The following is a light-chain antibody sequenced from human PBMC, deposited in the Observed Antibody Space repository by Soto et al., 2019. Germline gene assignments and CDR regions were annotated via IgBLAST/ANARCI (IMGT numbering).Light chain of an antibody. J-gene: IGLJ3*02. CDR1: SSNIGSNT. CDR3: AAWDDSLLGV. V-gene: IGLV1-44*01. CDR2: SNN. Sequence: QSVLTQPPSASGTPGQRVTISCSGSSSNIGSNTVNWYQQLPGTAPKPLIYSNNQRPSGVPDRFSGSKSGTSASLAISGLQSEDEADYYCAAWDDSLLGVFGGGTKLTVL.